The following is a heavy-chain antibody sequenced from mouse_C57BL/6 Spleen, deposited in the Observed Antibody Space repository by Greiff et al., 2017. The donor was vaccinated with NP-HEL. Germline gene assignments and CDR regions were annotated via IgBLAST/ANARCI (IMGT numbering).Heavy chain of an antibody. CDR3: ARLAAQATVFYYFDY. CDR2: IDPSDSET. D-gene: IGHD3-2*02. Sequence: QVQLQQPGAELVRPGSSVKLSCKASGYTFTSYWMHWVKQRPIQGLEWIGNIDPSDSETHYNQKFKDKATLTVDKSSSTAYMQLSSLTSEDSAVYYCARLAAQATVFYYFDYWGQGTTLTVSS. J-gene: IGHJ2*01. CDR1: GYTFTSYW. V-gene: IGHV1-52*01.